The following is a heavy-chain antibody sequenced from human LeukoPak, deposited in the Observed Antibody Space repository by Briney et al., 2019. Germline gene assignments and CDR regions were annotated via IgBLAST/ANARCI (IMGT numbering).Heavy chain of an antibody. CDR2: ITDTGDST. CDR3: AKDYDMWTGSLDY. Sequence: GGSLRLSCAASGFTFSSSAMTWVRQAPGKGLEWVSTITDTGDSTHYADSVKGRFTFSRDNSKNTLYLQMNSLRAEDTAVYFCAKDYDMWTGSLDYWGQGTLVTVSS. D-gene: IGHD3-9*01. CDR1: GFTFSSSA. J-gene: IGHJ4*02. V-gene: IGHV3-23*01.